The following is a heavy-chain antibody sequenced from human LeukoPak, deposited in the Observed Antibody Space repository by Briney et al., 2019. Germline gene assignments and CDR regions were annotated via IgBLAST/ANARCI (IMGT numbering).Heavy chain of an antibody. CDR3: ASRPPSETYFAVFDY. V-gene: IGHV3-23*01. CDR1: GLTFSSHA. J-gene: IGHJ4*02. CDR2: ITGSGGTT. Sequence: GGSLRLSCVASGLTFSSHAMTWVRQTPGKGLEWVSGITGSGGTTYHADSVKGRFTISGDNSKNTLYLQMNNLRAEDTAVYYCASRPPSETYFAVFDYWGQGTLVTVSS. D-gene: IGHD1-26*01.